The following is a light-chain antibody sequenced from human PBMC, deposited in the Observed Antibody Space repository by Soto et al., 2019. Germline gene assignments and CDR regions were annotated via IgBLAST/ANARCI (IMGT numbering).Light chain of an antibody. CDR2: DSF. CDR1: QHVPNGQ. Sequence: EVVLTQSPATLSLSPGESATLSCRASQHVPNGQLAWYHQRKPGLPPRLLIHDSFNRATGISDRFRGSGYGTDFTLTFDSLETEDFGIYYCLHYARTLQTFGPGTKVD. J-gene: IGKJ3*01. CDR3: LHYARTLQT. V-gene: IGKV3D-20*01.